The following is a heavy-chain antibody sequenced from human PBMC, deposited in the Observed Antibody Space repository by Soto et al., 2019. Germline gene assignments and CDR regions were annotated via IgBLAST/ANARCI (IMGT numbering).Heavy chain of an antibody. CDR3: ARGGGSYYNVY. D-gene: IGHD1-26*01. J-gene: IGHJ4*02. CDR1: GGSVSSGGYY. CDR2: IYYSGST. V-gene: IGHV4-61*08. Sequence: TLSLTCTVSGGSVSSGGYYWSWMRQPPGKGLEWIGYIYYSGSTNYNPSLKSRVTISVDTSKNQFSLKLSSVTAADTAVYYCARGGGSYYNVYWGQGTLVTVSS.